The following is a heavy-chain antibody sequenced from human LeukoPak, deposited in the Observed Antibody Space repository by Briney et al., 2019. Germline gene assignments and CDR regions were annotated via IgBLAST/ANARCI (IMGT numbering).Heavy chain of an antibody. CDR1: GFTFSSYS. V-gene: IGHV3-48*01. CDR2: ISSSSSAI. J-gene: IGHJ3*02. Sequence: GGSLRLSCAASGFTFSSYSMNWVRQAPGKGLEWVSYISSSSSAIYYADSVKGRFTISRDNARNSLYLQMNSLRAEDTAVYYCARDYLYAFDIWGQGTMVTVSS. CDR3: ARDYLYAFDI. D-gene: IGHD2/OR15-2a*01.